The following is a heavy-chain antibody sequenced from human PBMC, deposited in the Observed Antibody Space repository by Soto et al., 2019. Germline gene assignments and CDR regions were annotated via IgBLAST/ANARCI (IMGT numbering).Heavy chain of an antibody. D-gene: IGHD2-2*01. V-gene: IGHV3-13*01. CDR2: IGTAGDT. CDR1: GFTFSSYD. CDR3: ARGGCRSTSCSPPQLWFQSYMDV. Sequence: EVQLVESGGGLVQPGGSLRLSCAASGFTFSSYDMHWVRQATGKGLEWVSAIGTAGDTYYPGSVKGRFTLSRENAKNSCYLQMSCLRGGDTAVYYCARGGCRSTSCSPPQLWFQSYMDVWGKGTTVTVS. J-gene: IGHJ6*03.